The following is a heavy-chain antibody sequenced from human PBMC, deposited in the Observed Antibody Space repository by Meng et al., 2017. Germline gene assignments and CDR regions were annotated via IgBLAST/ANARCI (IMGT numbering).Heavy chain of an antibody. V-gene: IGHV1-69*06. CDR1: GGTFSSYA. Sequence: QGQLVQSGAEGKKPGASVKVACKASGGTFSSYAISWVRQAPGQGLEWMGGIIPIFGTANYAQKFQGRVTITADKSTSTAYMELSSLRSEDTAVYYCARDGVGATEGYFDYWGQGTLVTVSS. CDR2: IIPIFGTA. D-gene: IGHD1-26*01. J-gene: IGHJ4*02. CDR3: ARDGVGATEGYFDY.